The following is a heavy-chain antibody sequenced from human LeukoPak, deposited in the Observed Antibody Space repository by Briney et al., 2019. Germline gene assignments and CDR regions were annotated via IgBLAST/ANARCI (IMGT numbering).Heavy chain of an antibody. CDR2: IYTSGST. D-gene: IGHD2-2*01. CDR3: ARDFSGVVPAASWFDP. J-gene: IGHJ5*02. Sequence: SQTLSLTCTVSGGSISSGSYYWSWIRQPAGKGLEWIGRIYTSGSTNYNPSLKSRVTISVDTSKNQFSLKLSSVTAADTAVYYCARDFSGVVPAASWFDPWGQGTLVTVSS. CDR1: GGSISSGSYY. V-gene: IGHV4-61*02.